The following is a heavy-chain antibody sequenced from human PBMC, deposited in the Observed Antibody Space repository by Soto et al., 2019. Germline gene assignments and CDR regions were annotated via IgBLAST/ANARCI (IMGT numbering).Heavy chain of an antibody. CDR2: IDPSDSYT. CDR1: GYSFTSYW. J-gene: IGHJ4*02. CDR3: ARLHPPYYYGSGSYYNQSY. D-gene: IGHD3-10*01. V-gene: IGHV5-10-1*03. Sequence: EVQLVQSGAEVKKPGESLRISCKGSGYSFTSYWISWVRQMPGKGLEWMGRIDPSDSYTNYSPSFQGHVTISADKSISTAYLQWSSLKASDTAMYYCARLHPPYYYGSGSYYNQSYWGQGTLVTVSS.